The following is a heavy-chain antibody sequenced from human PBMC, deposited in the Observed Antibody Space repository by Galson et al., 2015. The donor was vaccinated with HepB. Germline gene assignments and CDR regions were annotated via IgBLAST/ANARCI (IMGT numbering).Heavy chain of an antibody. J-gene: IGHJ4*02. CDR3: AAHTADGESTFDF. Sequence: SLRLSCAASGFAFSRYAMSWVRQAPGKGLGWVSAISGSDDSTYFADSGKGRFSIFRDNSKNTLYLQLNSLRAEDTAVYYCAAHTADGESTFDFWGQGTLVTVSS. V-gene: IGHV3-23*01. CDR1: GFAFSRYA. D-gene: IGHD4-17*01. CDR2: ISGSDDST.